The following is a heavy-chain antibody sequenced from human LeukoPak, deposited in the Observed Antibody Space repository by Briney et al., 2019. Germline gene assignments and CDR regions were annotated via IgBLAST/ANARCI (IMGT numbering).Heavy chain of an antibody. V-gene: IGHV3-74*01. J-gene: IGHJ3*02. CDR1: GFTFSSYW. CDR2: INSDGSST. CDR3: ARGRGYSAPDAFDI. D-gene: IGHD5-18*01. Sequence: PGGSLRLSCAASGFTFSSYWMHWVRQGPGKGLVWVSRINSDGSSTNDADSVKGRFTISRDNAKRSMYLQMNSLRAEDTAVYYCARGRGYSAPDAFDIWGQGTMVTVSS.